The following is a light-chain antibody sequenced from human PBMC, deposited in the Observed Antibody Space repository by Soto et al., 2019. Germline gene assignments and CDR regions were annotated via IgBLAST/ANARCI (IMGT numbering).Light chain of an antibody. V-gene: IGKV1-17*01. CDR3: LQNNSYPVK. J-gene: IGKJ1*01. Sequence: DIQTTQSASSLSASVGDRVTITCRASQGIRHDLGWYQQKPGKAPKRLIYSASSLQSGVPSRFSGSGSGTEFTLTISSLPPEDFATYYCLQNNSYPVKFGQGTKVDIK. CDR1: QGIRHD. CDR2: SAS.